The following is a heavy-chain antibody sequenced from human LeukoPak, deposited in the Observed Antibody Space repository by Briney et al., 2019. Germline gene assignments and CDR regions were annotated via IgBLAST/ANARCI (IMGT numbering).Heavy chain of an antibody. CDR1: GFTVSSNY. V-gene: IGHV3-53*01. CDR2: IYSGGST. D-gene: IGHD5-12*01. CDR3: ARSPDIVATIIPDWAYFDY. J-gene: IGHJ4*02. Sequence: AGGSLRLSCAASGFTVSSNYMSWVRQAPGKGLEWVSVIYSGGSTYYADSVKGRFTISRDNSKNTLYLQMNSLRAEDTAVYYCARSPDIVATIIPDWAYFDYWGQGTLVTVSS.